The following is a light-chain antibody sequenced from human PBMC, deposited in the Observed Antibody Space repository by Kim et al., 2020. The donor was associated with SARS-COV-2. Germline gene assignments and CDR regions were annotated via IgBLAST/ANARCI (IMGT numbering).Light chain of an antibody. V-gene: IGLV2-23*02. CDR3: CSYAGSSTWV. CDR2: EVS. J-gene: IGLJ3*02. CDR1: SSDVGSYNL. Sequence: QSALTQSASVSGSPGQSITISCTGTSSDVGSYNLVSWYQQHPGKAPKLMIYEVSKRPSGVSNRFSGSKSGNTASLTISGLQAEDEADYYCCSYAGSSTWVFGGGTQLTV.